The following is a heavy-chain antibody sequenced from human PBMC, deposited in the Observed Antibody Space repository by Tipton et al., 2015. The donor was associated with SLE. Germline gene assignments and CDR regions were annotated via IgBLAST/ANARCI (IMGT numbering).Heavy chain of an antibody. CDR3: AKKSGSGQQAAFDV. CDR1: GYSISSDYY. CDR2: MFHSGST. V-gene: IGHV4-38-2*01. Sequence: TLSLTCEVSGYSISSDYYWGWIRQPPGEGLEWIGSMFHSGSTNYNPSLESRVTISRDTSRNQFSVKLTSVTASDTAVYYCAKKSGSGQQAAFDVWGQGTMITVSS. D-gene: IGHD2-15*01. J-gene: IGHJ3*01.